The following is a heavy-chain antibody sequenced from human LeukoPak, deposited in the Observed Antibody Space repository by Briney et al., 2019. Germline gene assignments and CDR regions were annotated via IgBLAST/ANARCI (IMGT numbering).Heavy chain of an antibody. CDR2: IRYDGSNK. CDR3: AKAGSSSDWSRYYYYYMDV. D-gene: IGHD6-19*01. CDR1: GFTFSSYG. Sequence: GGSLRLSCAASGFTFSSYGMHWVRQAPGKGLEWVAFIRYDGSNKYYADSVKGRFTISRDNSKNTLYLQMNSLRAEDTAVYYCAKAGSSSDWSRYYYYYMDVWGKGTTVTVSS. J-gene: IGHJ6*03. V-gene: IGHV3-30*02.